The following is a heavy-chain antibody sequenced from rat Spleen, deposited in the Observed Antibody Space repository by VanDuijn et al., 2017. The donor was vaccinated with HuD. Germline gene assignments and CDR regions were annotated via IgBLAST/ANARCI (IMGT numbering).Heavy chain of an antibody. V-gene: IGHV5-58*01. Sequence: EVQLVESGGGLVQPGKSLKLSCAASGFTFSSYWMYWIRQAPGKGLEWVSSIHTDGGTTDYPDSVKGRFTISRDNAKNTLYLQMDSLRSEDTATYYCTRLSFYYDGSYYYYFDYWGQGVMVTVSS. J-gene: IGHJ2*01. CDR3: TRLSFYYDGSYYYYFDY. CDR1: GFTFSSYW. D-gene: IGHD1-12*02. CDR2: IHTDGGTT.